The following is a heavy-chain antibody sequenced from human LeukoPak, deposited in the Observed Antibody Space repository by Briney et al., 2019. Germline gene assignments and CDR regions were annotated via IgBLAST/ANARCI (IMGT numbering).Heavy chain of an antibody. D-gene: IGHD2-2*01. V-gene: IGHV3-23*01. J-gene: IGHJ4*02. CDR3: ARAIDCSSTSCNLWGWFDY. Sequence: GGSLRLSCAASGFTFSSYAMSWVRQAPGKGLEWVSAISGSGGSTYYADSVKGRFTISRDNSKNTLYLQMNSLRAEDTAVYYCARAIDCSSTSCNLWGWFDYWGQGTLVTVPS. CDR1: GFTFSSYA. CDR2: ISGSGGST.